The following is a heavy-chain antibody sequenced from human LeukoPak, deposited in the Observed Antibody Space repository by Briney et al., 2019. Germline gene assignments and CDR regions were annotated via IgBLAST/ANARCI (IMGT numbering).Heavy chain of an antibody. CDR3: ARGGVGSRWFPT. D-gene: IGHD6-13*01. Sequence: SETLSLTCAVYGGSFSGYYWSWIRQPPGKGLEWIGEINHSGSTNYNPSLKSRVTISVDTSKNQFSLKLSSVTAADTAVYYCARGGVGSRWFPTWGQGTLVTVSS. CDR1: GGSFSGYY. J-gene: IGHJ5*02. CDR2: INHSGST. V-gene: IGHV4-34*01.